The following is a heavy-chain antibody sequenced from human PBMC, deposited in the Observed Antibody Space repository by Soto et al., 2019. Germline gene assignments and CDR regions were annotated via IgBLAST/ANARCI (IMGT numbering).Heavy chain of an antibody. D-gene: IGHD1-26*01. V-gene: IGHV4-59*01. Sequence: SETLSLTCTVSGGSISNYYWSWIRRPPGKGLEWIGYIYFSGITNYNSSLESRVTISIDTSKNQFSLKLGSVTAADTAVYYCARESYHGMDVWAQGTTVTVSS. CDR2: IYFSGIT. J-gene: IGHJ6*02. CDR1: GGSISNYY. CDR3: ARESYHGMDV.